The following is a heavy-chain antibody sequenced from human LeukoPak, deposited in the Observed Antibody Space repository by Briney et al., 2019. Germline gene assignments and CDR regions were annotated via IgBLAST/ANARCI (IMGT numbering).Heavy chain of an antibody. J-gene: IGHJ6*03. Sequence: GGSLRLSCTASGFTFSSYAMSWVRQAPGKGLEWVSGIIGSGGSTYYADSVKGRFTISRDNSKNTLYLQMNSLRAEDTAVYYCAKERGTAMVRSYYMDIWGKGTTVTVSS. CDR3: AKERGTAMVRSYYMDI. CDR1: GFTFSSYA. V-gene: IGHV3-23*01. D-gene: IGHD5-18*01. CDR2: IIGSGGST.